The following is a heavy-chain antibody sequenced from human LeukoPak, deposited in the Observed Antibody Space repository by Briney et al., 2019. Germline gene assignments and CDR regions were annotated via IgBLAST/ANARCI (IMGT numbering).Heavy chain of an antibody. J-gene: IGHJ4*02. CDR3: AKDVIADSSGYPYYFDY. CDR2: ISGSGYST. D-gene: IGHD3-22*01. V-gene: IGHV3-23*01. CDR1: GFPFSSYA. Sequence: GGSLRLFCAASGFPFSSYAMSWAREAPGRGLVWVSAISGSGYSTYYADSVKRPFTISRDKYKNTLVLQMNSLGAEDTAVYYCAKDVIADSSGYPYYFDYWGQGTLVTVSS.